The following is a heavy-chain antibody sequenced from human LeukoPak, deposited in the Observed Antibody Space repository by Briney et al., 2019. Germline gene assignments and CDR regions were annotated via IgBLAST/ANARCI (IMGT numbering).Heavy chain of an antibody. Sequence: SVKVSCKASGGTFSSYAISWVRQAPGQGLEWMGRIIPIFGTANYAQKFQGRVTITADKSTSTACMELSSLRSEDTAVYYCARDQRCGGDCYVFDYWGQGTLVTVSS. CDR2: IIPIFGTA. CDR3: ARDQRCGGDCYVFDY. CDR1: GGTFSSYA. J-gene: IGHJ4*02. V-gene: IGHV1-69*06. D-gene: IGHD2-21*02.